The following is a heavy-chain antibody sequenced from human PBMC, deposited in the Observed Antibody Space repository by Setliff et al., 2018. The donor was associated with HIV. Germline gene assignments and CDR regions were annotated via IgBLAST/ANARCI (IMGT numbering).Heavy chain of an antibody. D-gene: IGHD3-10*01. J-gene: IGHJ4*02. V-gene: IGHV3-23*01. CDR1: GFTFSSYA. Sequence: GGSLRLSCAASGFTFSSYAMTWVRQAPGKGLDYVSAISGSGTTTYYADSVRGRFTISRDNSTNTVYLQMHSLRAEDTALYYCAKVMTLWFGASDSWGQGTRVTVSS. CDR3: AKVMTLWFGASDS. CDR2: ISGSGTTT.